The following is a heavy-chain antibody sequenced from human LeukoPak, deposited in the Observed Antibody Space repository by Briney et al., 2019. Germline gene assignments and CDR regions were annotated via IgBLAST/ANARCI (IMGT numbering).Heavy chain of an antibody. CDR1: GFTFNNYA. Sequence: GGSLRLSCAASGFTFNNYALAWVRQTPGKGLECVSAISGDGVSPYYVDSVKGRFTVSRDSSRNTLYLQMNSLRAEDTAVYYCAKDGRSCSSTNCYGLFDYWGQGTLVTVSS. CDR2: ISGDGVSP. D-gene: IGHD2-2*01. V-gene: IGHV3-23*01. J-gene: IGHJ4*02. CDR3: AKDGRSCSSTNCYGLFDY.